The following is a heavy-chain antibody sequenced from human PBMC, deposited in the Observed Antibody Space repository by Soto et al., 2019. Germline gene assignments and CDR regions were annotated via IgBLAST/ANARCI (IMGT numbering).Heavy chain of an antibody. Sequence: PGGSLRLSCVASGITFGSRAMSWVRQAPGKGLEWVSLISWDGGRTYYADSVRGRFIVSRDSSKNSLYLQMSSLRVEDTALYYCAKDVCSGSTTSCYTRLDFWGQGALVTVSS. V-gene: IGHV3-43D*03. CDR3: AKDVCSGSTTSCYTRLDF. J-gene: IGHJ4*02. CDR2: ISWDGGRT. D-gene: IGHD2-2*02. CDR1: GITFGSRA.